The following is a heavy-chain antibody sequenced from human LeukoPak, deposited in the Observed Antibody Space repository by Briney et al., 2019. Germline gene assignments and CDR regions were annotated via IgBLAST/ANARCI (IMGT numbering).Heavy chain of an antibody. V-gene: IGHV3-21*01. CDR3: ARDPYNGDYGDFYYYYMDV. CDR1: GFTFSSYG. J-gene: IGHJ6*03. CDR2: ITSTSSYT. Sequence: GGSLRLSCAASGFTFSSYGMNWVRQAPGKGLEWVSSITSTSSYTFYADSVKGRFTTSRDNAKNSLYLHLNSLRDEDTAIYYCARDPYNGDYGDFYYYYMDVWGKGTTVTISS. D-gene: IGHD3-16*01.